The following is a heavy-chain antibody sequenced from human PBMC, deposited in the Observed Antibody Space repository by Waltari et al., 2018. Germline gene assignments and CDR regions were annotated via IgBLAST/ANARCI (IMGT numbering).Heavy chain of an antibody. CDR2: ISYDGSKK. CDR1: GFTFRSSG. J-gene: IGHJ4*02. Sequence: QVQLLESGGGVVQPGRSLRLSCAASGFTFRSSGMHWVRQAPGKWLESVAVISYDGSKKYYADSVKGRFTISRDNSNDTLYLQMNTLRPEDTAVYYCAKDGFLEYLYSVFDSWGQGTLVSVSS. D-gene: IGHD3-3*01. CDR3: AKDGFLEYLYSVFDS. V-gene: IGHV3-30*18.